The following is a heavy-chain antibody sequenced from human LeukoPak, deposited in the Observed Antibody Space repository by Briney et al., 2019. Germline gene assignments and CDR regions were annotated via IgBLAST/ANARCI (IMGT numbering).Heavy chain of an antibody. J-gene: IGHJ5*02. Sequence: SLRLSCAASGFTFDDYAMHWVRQAPGKGLEWVSGISWNSGSIGYADSVKGRFTISRDNAKNSLYLQMNSLRAEDTALYYCAKDSYYYGSGSYYAWGQGTLVTVSS. CDR1: GFTFDDYA. V-gene: IGHV3-9*01. CDR3: AKDSYYYGSGSYYA. D-gene: IGHD3-10*01. CDR2: ISWNSGSI.